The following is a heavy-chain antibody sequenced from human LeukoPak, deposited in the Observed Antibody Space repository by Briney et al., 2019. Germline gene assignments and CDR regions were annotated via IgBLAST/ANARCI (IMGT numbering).Heavy chain of an antibody. CDR2: ISSSSSYI. CDR1: GFTFSSYS. V-gene: IGHV3-21*01. CDR3: ARDVSPYSGYDY. D-gene: IGHD5-12*01. Sequence: PGGSLRLSCAASGFTFSSYSMNWVRQAPGKGLEWVSSISSSSSYIYYADSVKGRFTISGDNAKNSLYLQMNSLRAEDTAVYYCARDVSPYSGYDYWGQGTLVTVSS. J-gene: IGHJ4*02.